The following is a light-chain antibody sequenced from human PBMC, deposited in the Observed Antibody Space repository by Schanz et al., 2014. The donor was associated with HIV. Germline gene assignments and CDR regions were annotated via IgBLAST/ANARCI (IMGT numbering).Light chain of an antibody. CDR3: QQYFDTQT. CDR2: GAS. Sequence: IVLTQSPGTLSLSPGERGTLSCRASQSISSSLLAWYQKKPGQAPRLLIYGASTRATGIPARFSGSGSGTEFTLTISSLQSEDVAVYFCQQYFDTQTFGQGTRVEVK. J-gene: IGKJ1*01. CDR1: QSISSS. V-gene: IGKV3-15*01.